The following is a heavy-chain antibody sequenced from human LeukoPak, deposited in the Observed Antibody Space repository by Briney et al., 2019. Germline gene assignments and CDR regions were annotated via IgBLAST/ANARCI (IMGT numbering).Heavy chain of an antibody. V-gene: IGHV1-69*01. CDR3: ARAGVAEGDYFDY. Sequence: SVKVSCKASGGTFSSYAISWVRPAPGQGLEWMGGIIPIFGTANYAQKFQGRVTITADESTSTAYMELSSLRSEDTAVYYCARAGVAEGDYFDYWGQGTLVTVSS. CDR1: GGTFSSYA. D-gene: IGHD1-14*01. J-gene: IGHJ4*02. CDR2: IIPIFGTA.